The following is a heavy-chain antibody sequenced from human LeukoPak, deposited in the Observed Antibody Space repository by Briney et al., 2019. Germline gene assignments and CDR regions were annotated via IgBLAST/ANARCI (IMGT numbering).Heavy chain of an antibody. CDR2: IYYSGST. CDR1: GGSLSSYY. CDR3: ARARAAAGTNWFDP. J-gene: IGHJ5*02. D-gene: IGHD6-13*01. Sequence: SETLSLTCTVSGGSLSSYYWSWIRQPPGKGLEWIGYIYYSGSTNYNPSLKSRVTISVDTSKNQFSLKLSSVTAADTAVYYCARARAAAGTNWFDPWGQGTLVTVSS. V-gene: IGHV4-59*01.